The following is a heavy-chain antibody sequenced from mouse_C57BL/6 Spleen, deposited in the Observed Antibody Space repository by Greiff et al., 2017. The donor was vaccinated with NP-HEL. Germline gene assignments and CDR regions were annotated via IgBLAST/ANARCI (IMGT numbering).Heavy chain of an antibody. Sequence: QVQLKQSGAELVRPGTSVKMSCKASGYTFTNYWIGWAKQRPGHGLEWIGDIYPGGGYTNYNEKFKGKATLTADKSSSTAYMQFSSLTSEDSAIYYCARTTYYYGSSYPWYFDVWGTGTTVTVSS. CDR2: IYPGGGYT. J-gene: IGHJ1*03. CDR3: ARTTYYYGSSYPWYFDV. D-gene: IGHD1-1*01. CDR1: GYTFTNYW. V-gene: IGHV1-63*01.